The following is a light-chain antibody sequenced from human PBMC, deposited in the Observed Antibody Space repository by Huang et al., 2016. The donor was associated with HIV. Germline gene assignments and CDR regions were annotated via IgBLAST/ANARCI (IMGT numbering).Light chain of an antibody. J-gene: IGKJ4*01. CDR3: QQYTNWPIT. CDR1: QSVSSY. Sequence: EIVMTQSPATLSVSPGERATLSCRASQSVSSYLAWHQQKPGQAPRLLIYGASTRATGIPARFSGSGSGTEFTLTISSLQSEDFAFYYCQQYTNWPITFGGGTKVEIK. V-gene: IGKV3-15*01. CDR2: GAS.